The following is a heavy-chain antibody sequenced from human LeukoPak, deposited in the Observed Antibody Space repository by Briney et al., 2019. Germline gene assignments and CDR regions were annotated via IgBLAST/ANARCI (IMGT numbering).Heavy chain of an antibody. CDR1: GGSISSSSYY. D-gene: IGHD2-2*01. CDR3: ARVVVVVPAASERWYYFDY. J-gene: IGHJ4*02. CDR2: IYYSGST. V-gene: IGHV4-39*07. Sequence: PSETLSLTCTVSGGSISSSSYYWGWIRQPPGKGLEWIGSIYYSGSTYYNPSLKSRVTISVDRSKNQFSLKLSSVTAADTAVYYCARVVVVVPAASERWYYFDYWGQGTLVTVSS.